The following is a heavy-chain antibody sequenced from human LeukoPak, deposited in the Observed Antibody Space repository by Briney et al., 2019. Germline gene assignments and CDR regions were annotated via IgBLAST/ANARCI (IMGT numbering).Heavy chain of an antibody. Sequence: GASVKVSCKASGYTFTSYGTSWVRQAPGQGLEWMGWISAYNGNTNYAQKLQGRVTMTTDTSTSTAYMELRSLRSDDTAVYYCAREPQKMNRRFIPASMGHDYWGQGTLVTVSS. CDR1: GYTFTSYG. D-gene: IGHD2-2*01. J-gene: IGHJ4*02. CDR2: ISAYNGNT. V-gene: IGHV1-18*01. CDR3: AREPQKMNRRFIPASMGHDY.